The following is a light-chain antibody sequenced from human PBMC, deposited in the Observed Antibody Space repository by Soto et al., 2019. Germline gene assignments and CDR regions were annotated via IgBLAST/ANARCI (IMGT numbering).Light chain of an antibody. CDR3: TSYTTSSTLV. Sequence: QSALTQPASVSGSPGQSITISCTGTTSDVGRYNYVSWYRQHPGKAPKLMIFEVSNRPSGVSDRFFGSKSGNTASLTISGLQAEDEADYYCTSYTTSSTLVFGTGTKVT. J-gene: IGLJ1*01. V-gene: IGLV2-14*01. CDR2: EVS. CDR1: TSDVGRYNY.